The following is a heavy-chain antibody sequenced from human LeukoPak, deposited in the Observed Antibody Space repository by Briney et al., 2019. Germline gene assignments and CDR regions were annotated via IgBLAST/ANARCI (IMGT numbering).Heavy chain of an antibody. V-gene: IGHV1-2*06. D-gene: IGHD3-16*01. Sequence: ASVKVSCKASGYTFTDYHMHWVRQAPGQGLEWMGRIKPHNGDTDCAQRFQGRVTLTRDTSIRTAYMELSSLRSDDTAVYYCARGPYVAGDHWGQGTLVTVSS. CDR3: ARGPYVAGDH. CDR1: GYTFTDYH. J-gene: IGHJ4*02. CDR2: IKPHNGDT.